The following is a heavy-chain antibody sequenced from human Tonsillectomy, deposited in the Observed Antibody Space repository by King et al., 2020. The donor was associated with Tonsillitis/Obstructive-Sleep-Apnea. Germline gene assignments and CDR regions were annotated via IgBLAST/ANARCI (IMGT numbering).Heavy chain of an antibody. Sequence: VQLQESGPGLVKPSQTLSLTCTVSGGSITSGVYYWSWIRQHPGKGLEWIGYIYSSGSTYYNPSLKSRPTISVDTSKKQFSLKLSSVTAADTAVYYCARGKSGWYYFYYWGQGILVTVSS. J-gene: IGHJ4*02. CDR1: GGSITSGVYY. V-gene: IGHV4-31*03. CDR3: ARGKSGWYYFYY. D-gene: IGHD6-19*01. CDR2: IYSSGST.